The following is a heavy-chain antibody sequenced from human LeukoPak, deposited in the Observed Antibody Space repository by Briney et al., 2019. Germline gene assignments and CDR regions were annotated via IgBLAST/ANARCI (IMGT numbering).Heavy chain of an antibody. D-gene: IGHD1-7*01. Sequence: SETLSLTCIVPGGSISSSSYYWAWIRQSPGKGLEWIGTFSSGGSAYYNPSLTRRVCISKDTSDNQFSLRLYSVTAADTAVYYCARKQTGTMYDVWGQGTQVTVSS. CDR2: FSSGGSA. CDR3: ARKQTGTMYDV. V-gene: IGHV4-39*07. CDR1: GGSISSSSYY. J-gene: IGHJ4*02.